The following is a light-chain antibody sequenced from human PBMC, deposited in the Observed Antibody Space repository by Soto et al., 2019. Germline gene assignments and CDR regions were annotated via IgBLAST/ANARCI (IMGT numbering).Light chain of an antibody. V-gene: IGKV3-20*01. CDR2: GAS. CDR1: QSVTSRY. CDR3: KQYSISRT. Sequence: EIVLTQSPGTLSLSPGERATLSCRSSQSVTSRYLAWYQQKPGQAPRLLIYGASSRATGIPDRFSGSGSGSDFTLTIRSLEPEDFAVYYCKQYSISRTFGGGTKVEIK. J-gene: IGKJ4*01.